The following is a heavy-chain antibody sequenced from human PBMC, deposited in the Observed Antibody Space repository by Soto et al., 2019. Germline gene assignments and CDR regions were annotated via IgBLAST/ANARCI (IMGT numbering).Heavy chain of an antibody. CDR2: IIPILGIA. J-gene: IGHJ6*03. CDR3: ASGGIGCSSTSCSPYYYYYMDV. D-gene: IGHD2-2*01. CDR1: GGTFSSYT. Sequence: ASVKVSCKASGGTFSSYTISWVRQAPGQGLEWMGRIIPILGIANYAQKFQGRVTITADKSTSTAYMELSSLRSEDTAVYYCASGGIGCSSTSCSPYYYYYMDVWGKGTTVTVSS. V-gene: IGHV1-69*02.